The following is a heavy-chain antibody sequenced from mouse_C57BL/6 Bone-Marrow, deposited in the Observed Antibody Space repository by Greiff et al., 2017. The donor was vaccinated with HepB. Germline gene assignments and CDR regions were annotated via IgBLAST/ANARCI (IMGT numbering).Heavy chain of an antibody. J-gene: IGHJ1*03. Sequence: EVKLVESGGGLVQPGGSMKLSCAASGFTFSDAWMDWVRQSPEKGLEWVAEIRNKANNHATYDAESVKGRFTISRDDSKSSVYLQMNSLRAEDTGIYYCTRAPLYGSSYVRYFEVGGTGTTVTVSS. D-gene: IGHD1-1*01. CDR3: TRAPLYGSSYVRYFEV. CDR2: IRNKANNHAT. V-gene: IGHV6-6*01. CDR1: GFTFSDAW.